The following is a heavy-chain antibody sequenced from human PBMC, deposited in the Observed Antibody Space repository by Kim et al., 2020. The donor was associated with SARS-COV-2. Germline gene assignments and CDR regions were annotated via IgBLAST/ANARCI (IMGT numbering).Heavy chain of an antibody. D-gene: IGHD1-26*01. CDR1: GFTFSSNG. Sequence: GGSLRLSCAASGFTFSSNGMHWVRQAPGKGLEWVAVISYDGSNKYYADSVKGRSTISRDNSKNTLYLQMNSLRAEDTAVDYCAKDRGAHPYYYYGMDVWG. J-gene: IGHJ6*01. CDR2: ISYDGSNK. CDR3: AKDRGAHPYYYYGMDV. V-gene: IGHV3-30*18.